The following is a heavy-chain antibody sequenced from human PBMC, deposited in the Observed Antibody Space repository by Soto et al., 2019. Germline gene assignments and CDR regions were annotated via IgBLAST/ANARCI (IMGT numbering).Heavy chain of an antibody. J-gene: IGHJ6*02. CDR1: GFSLSTSGVG. V-gene: IGHV2-5*02. CDR3: AHRRVLYGMDV. CDR2: INWDDGK. Sequence: QITLKESGPTLVKPTQTLTLTCTFTGFSLSTSGVGVGWIRQPPVKALEWLAVINWDDGKFYSPSLKSRLTITKDTSKNQVFLTMTNMDPVDTATYHCAHRRVLYGMDVWGQGTTVTVSS.